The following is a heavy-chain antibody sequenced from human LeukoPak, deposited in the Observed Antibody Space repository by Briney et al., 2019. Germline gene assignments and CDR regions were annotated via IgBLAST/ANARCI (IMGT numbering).Heavy chain of an antibody. D-gene: IGHD3-10*01. CDR3: ARSHYYGSGSYFYYYYGMDV. V-gene: IGHV3-7*01. CDR1: GFTFSSYW. Sequence: GGSLRLSCAASGFTFSSYWMSWVRQAPGKGLEWVANIKQDGSEKYYVDSVKGRFTISRDNAKNSLYLQMNSLRAEDTAVYYCARSHYYGSGSYFYYYYGMDVWGQGTTVTVSS. J-gene: IGHJ6*02. CDR2: IKQDGSEK.